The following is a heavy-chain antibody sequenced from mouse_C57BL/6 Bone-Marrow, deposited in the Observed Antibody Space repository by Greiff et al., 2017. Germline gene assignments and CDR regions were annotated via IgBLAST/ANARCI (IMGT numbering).Heavy chain of an antibody. CDR1: GYAFSSSW. D-gene: IGHD1-1*02. J-gene: IGHJ2*01. V-gene: IGHV1-82*01. CDR2: IYPGDGDT. Sequence: VQLKESGPELVKPGASVKISCKASGYAFSSSWMNWVKQRPGKGLEWIGRIYPGDGDTNYNEKFKSKATLTVDKPSSTAYMQLSSLTSEDSAVYYCARPGGSFYYFDYWGQGTTLTVSS. CDR3: ARPGGSFYYFDY.